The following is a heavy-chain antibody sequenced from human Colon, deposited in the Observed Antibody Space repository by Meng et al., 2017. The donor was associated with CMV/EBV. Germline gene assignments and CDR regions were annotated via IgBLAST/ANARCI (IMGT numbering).Heavy chain of an antibody. V-gene: IGHV3-23*01. CDR2: ISGNGNGA. J-gene: IGHJ4*02. CDR1: GFTFSTFA. D-gene: IGHD1-26*01. Sequence: GESLKISCTGSGFTFSTFAMSWVRQAPGQGLEWVSTISGNGNGADAAYADSVKGRFAISRDISRNMVYLQMNSLRSDDTAVYYCARDTSGAGMDHWGQGTVVTVSS. CDR3: ARDTSGAGMDH.